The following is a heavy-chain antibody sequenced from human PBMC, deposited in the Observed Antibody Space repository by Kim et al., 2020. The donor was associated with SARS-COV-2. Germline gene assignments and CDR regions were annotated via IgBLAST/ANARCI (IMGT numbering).Heavy chain of an antibody. CDR2: IGTAGDT. Sequence: GGSLRLSCAASGFTFRNYDIHWVRQPTGKGLEWVSAIGTAGDTYYPDSVKGRFTISRENAKNSLYLQMNSLRAGDTAVYYCARGGCSDSSCYSWDSIYYFDYWGQGTLVTVSS. CDR3: ARGGCSDSSCYSWDSIYYFDY. J-gene: IGHJ4*02. V-gene: IGHV3-13*04. CDR1: GFTFRNYD. D-gene: IGHD2-15*01.